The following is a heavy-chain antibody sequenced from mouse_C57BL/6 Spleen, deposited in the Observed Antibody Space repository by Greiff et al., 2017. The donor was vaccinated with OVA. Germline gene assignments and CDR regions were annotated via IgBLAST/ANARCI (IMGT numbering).Heavy chain of an antibody. CDR2: ISNGGGST. D-gene: IGHD2-5*01. V-gene: IGHV5-12*01. CDR3: ARAYYSNLYAMDY. J-gene: IGHJ4*01. CDR1: GFTFSDYY. Sequence: EVKVVESGGGLVQPGGSLKLSCAASGFTFSDYYMYWVRQTPEKRLEWVAYISNGGGSTYYPDTVKGRFTISRDNAKNTLYLQMSRLKSEDTAMYYCARAYYSNLYAMDYWGQGTSVTVSS.